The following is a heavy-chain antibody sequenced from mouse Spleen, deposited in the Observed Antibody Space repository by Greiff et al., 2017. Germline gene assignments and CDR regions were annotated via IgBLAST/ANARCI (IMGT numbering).Heavy chain of an antibody. J-gene: IGHJ2*01. D-gene: IGHD1-2*01. V-gene: IGHV1S22*01. CDR1: GYTFTSYW. CDR2: IYPGSGST. CDR3: TRDGYDVLDY. Sequence: LKQPGSELVRPGASVKLSCKASGYTFTSYWMHWVKQRPGQGLEWIGNIYPGSGSTNYDEKFKSKATLTVDTSSSTAYMQLSSLTSEDSAVYCCTRDGYDVLDYWGQGTTLTVSS.